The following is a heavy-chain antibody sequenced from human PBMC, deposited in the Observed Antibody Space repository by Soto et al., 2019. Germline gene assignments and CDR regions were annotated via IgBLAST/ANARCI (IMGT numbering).Heavy chain of an antibody. V-gene: IGHV4-59*12. CDR1: GGSISSYY. CDR3: AREVVVIIQNYYYYYMDV. CDR2: IYYSGST. J-gene: IGHJ6*03. Sequence: PSETLSLTCTVSGGSISSYYWSWIRQPPGKGLEWIGYIYYSGSTNYNPSLKSRVTISVDTSKNQFSLKLSSVTAADTAVYYCAREVVVIIQNYYYYYMDVWGKGTTVTVSS. D-gene: IGHD3-3*01.